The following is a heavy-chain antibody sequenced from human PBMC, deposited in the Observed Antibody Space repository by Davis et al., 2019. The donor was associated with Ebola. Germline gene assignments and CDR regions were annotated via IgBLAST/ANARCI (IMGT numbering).Heavy chain of an antibody. CDR1: GGSFSGYY. V-gene: IGHV4-34*01. CDR3: ARERGEMVQGLYGMDV. Sequence: MPSETLSLTCAVYGGSFSGYYWSWIRQPPGKGLEWIGEIYHSGSTNYNPSLKSRVTISVDKSKNQFSLKLSSVTAEDTAVYYCARERGEMVQGLYGMDVWGQGTTVTVSS. D-gene: IGHD3-10*01. J-gene: IGHJ6*02. CDR2: IYHSGST.